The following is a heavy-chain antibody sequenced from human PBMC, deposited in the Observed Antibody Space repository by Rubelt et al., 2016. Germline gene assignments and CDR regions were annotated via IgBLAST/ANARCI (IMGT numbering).Heavy chain of an antibody. CDR1: GYTFTSFG. CDR2: ISAYNGNT. CDR3: ARDPSTRFTSTGWFDP. D-gene: IGHD3-16*02. J-gene: IGHJ5*02. V-gene: IGHV1-18*01. Sequence: QVQLVQSGAEVKKPGASVKVSCKASGYTFTSFGISWVRQAPGQGLEWMGWISAYNGNTNYAQKLKGRVTMTTDTSTSTAYRVLMSLRSDDTAVYYCARDPSTRFTSTGWFDPWGQGTLVTVSS.